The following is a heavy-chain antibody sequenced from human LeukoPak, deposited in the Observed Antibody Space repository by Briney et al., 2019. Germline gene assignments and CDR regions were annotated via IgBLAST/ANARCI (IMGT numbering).Heavy chain of an antibody. CDR3: ARHGVGFDP. D-gene: IGHD2-8*01. V-gene: IGHV4-39*01. CDR2: IYYSGST. CDR1: AGSSSSRSYY. J-gene: IGHJ5*02. Sequence: SETLFLTFTVSAGSSSSRSYYWGWIRQPPGKGLEWIGSIYYSGSTYYNPSLKSRVTISVDTSKNQFSLKLSSVTAADTAVYYCARHGVGFDPWGQGTLVTVSS.